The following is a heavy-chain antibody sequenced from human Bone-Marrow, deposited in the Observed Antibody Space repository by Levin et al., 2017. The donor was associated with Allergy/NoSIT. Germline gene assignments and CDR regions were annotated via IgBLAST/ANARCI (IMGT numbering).Heavy chain of an antibody. CDR1: GITYNFNMYA. CDR2: ISGSGTAT. V-gene: IGHV3-23*01. D-gene: IGHD2-15*01. J-gene: IGHJ4*02. Sequence: GGSLRLSCSVSGITYNFNMYAMHWVRQAPGRGPEWVSGISGSGTATDYADSVKGRFTISRDNSKNTVYMEMNSLRVDDTALYYCARSKMRCSGGSCYSGFDSWGQGTQVTVSS. CDR3: ARSKMRCSGGSCYSGFDS.